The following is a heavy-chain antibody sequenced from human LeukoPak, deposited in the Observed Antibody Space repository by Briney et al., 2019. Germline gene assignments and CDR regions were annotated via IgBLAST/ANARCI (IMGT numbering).Heavy chain of an antibody. Sequence: GASVKVSCKASGYSFTSYWIGWVRQMPGKGLEWMGIIYPGDSDTRYSPSFQGQVTISADKSISTAYLQWSSLKASDTAMYYCASVRYDILTGYYHDYWGQGTLVTVSS. CDR1: GYSFTSYW. J-gene: IGHJ4*02. CDR2: IYPGDSDT. CDR3: ASVRYDILTGYYHDY. V-gene: IGHV5-51*03. D-gene: IGHD3-9*01.